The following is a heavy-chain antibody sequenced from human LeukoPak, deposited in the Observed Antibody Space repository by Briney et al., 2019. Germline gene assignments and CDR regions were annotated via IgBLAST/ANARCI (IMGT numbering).Heavy chain of an antibody. J-gene: IGHJ6*03. D-gene: IGHD2-21*01. Sequence: ASVKVSCKASGGTFSSYAISWVRQAPGQGLEWMGGIIPIFGTANYAQKFQGRVTITADKSTSTAYMELSSLRSEDTAVYYCARQAYCGGDCYYYYMDVWGKGTTVTVSS. V-gene: IGHV1-69*06. CDR3: ARQAYCGGDCYYYYMDV. CDR2: IIPIFGTA. CDR1: GGTFSSYA.